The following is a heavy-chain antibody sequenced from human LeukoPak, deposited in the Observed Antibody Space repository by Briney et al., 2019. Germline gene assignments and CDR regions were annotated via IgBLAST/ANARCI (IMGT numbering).Heavy chain of an antibody. D-gene: IGHD6-13*01. Sequence: SETLSLTCAVYGGSFSGYYWSWIRQPPGKGLEWIGEINHSGSTNYHPSLKSRVTISVDTSKNQFSLKLSSVTAADTAVYYCAIPTGIADHLDVWGKGTTVTVSS. CDR1: GGSFSGYY. J-gene: IGHJ6*04. CDR2: INHSGST. V-gene: IGHV4-34*01. CDR3: AIPTGIADHLDV.